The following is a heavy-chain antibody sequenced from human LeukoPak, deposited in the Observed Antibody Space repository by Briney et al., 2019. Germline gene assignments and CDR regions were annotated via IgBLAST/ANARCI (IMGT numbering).Heavy chain of an antibody. D-gene: IGHD3-10*01. CDR3: ARDAPGLAYYYGLDV. J-gene: IGHJ6*02. CDR2: INTYNGNT. V-gene: IGHV1-18*01. CDR1: GYTFTSYG. Sequence: GASVKVSCKASGYTFTSYGISWVRQAPGQGVEWMGWINTYNGNTHYAQKLQGRVTMTTDTATSTAYMELRSLRSDDTAAYYCARDAPGLAYYYGLDVWGQGTTVTVSS.